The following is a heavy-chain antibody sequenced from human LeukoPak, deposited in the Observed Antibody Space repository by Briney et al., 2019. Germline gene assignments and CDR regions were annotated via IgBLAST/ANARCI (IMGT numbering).Heavy chain of an antibody. CDR3: ARFALKTPPTD. V-gene: IGHV3-23*01. J-gene: IGHJ4*02. CDR1: GFTFRNYA. CDR2: ISGSGAST. Sequence: GGSLRLSCVGSGFTFRNYAMSWVRQAPGKGLEWVSTISGSGASTYYADSVKGRFTISRDNSKNTLYLQMNSLRVEDTAVYYCARFALKTPPTDWGQGTLVTVSS.